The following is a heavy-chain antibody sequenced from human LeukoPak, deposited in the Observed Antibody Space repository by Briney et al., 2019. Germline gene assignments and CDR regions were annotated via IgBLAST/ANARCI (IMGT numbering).Heavy chain of an antibody. Sequence: GESLKISCKGSGYSFTSYWIGWVRQMPGKGLEWMGIIYPGDSDTRYSPSFQGQVTISADKSISTAYLQWSSLKASDTAMYYCARSGGSDEGPDYFDYCGQGTLVTVSS. CDR3: ARSGGSDEGPDYFDY. V-gene: IGHV5-51*01. CDR1: GYSFTSYW. J-gene: IGHJ4*02. CDR2: IYPGDSDT. D-gene: IGHD2-15*01.